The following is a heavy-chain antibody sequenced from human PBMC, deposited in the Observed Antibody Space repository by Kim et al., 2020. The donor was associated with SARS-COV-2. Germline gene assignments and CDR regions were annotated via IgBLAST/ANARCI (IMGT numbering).Heavy chain of an antibody. V-gene: IGHV4-34*01. Sequence: SETLSLTCAVYGGSFSGYYWSWIRQPPGKGLEWIGEINHSGSTNYNPSLKSRVTISVDTSKNQFSLKLSSVTAADTAVYYCARGLLLLGAFDIWGQGTMVTVSS. CDR3: ARGLLLLGAFDI. CDR2: INHSGST. J-gene: IGHJ3*02. CDR1: GGSFSGYY. D-gene: IGHD3-10*01.